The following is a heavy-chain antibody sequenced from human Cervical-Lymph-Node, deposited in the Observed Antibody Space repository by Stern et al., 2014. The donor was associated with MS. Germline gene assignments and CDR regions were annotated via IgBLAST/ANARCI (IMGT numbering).Heavy chain of an antibody. CDR3: ARGGRGVGLEY. CDR1: GFTFSTYA. J-gene: IGHJ4*02. D-gene: IGHD3-10*01. V-gene: IGHV3-30-3*01. Sequence: VQLVESGGGVVQPGSSLSLSCVASGFTFSTYAMHWVRQAPGQWLEWVAFVSYDGTQRNSTDSVKARFSISRDNSKNTLYLHMNSLRDEDTAVYFCARGGRGVGLEYWGQGALVTVSS. CDR2: VSYDGTQR.